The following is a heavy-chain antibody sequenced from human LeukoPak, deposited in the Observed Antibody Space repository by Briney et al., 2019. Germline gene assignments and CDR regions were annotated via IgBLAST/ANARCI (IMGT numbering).Heavy chain of an antibody. V-gene: IGHV1-2*02. J-gene: IGHJ4*02. D-gene: IGHD1-26*01. CDR2: INPNSGGT. CDR1: GYTFTGYY. CDR3: ARGVIVGAKEDY. Sequence: ASVKVSCKASGYTFTGYYMHWVRQAPGQGFEWMGWINPNSGGTNYAQKFQGRVTTTRDTSISTAYMELSRLRSDDTAVYYCARGVIVGAKEDYWGQGTLVTVSS.